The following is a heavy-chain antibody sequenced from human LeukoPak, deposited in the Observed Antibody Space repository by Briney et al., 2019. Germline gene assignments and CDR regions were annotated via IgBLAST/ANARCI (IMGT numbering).Heavy chain of an antibody. CDR1: GGTFSSYA. J-gene: IGHJ4*02. D-gene: IGHD1-26*01. CDR2: IIPIFGTA. CDR3: ARAAYSGSLFESYFDY. Sequence: ASVKVSCKASGGTFSSYAISWVRQAPGQGLEWMGGIIPIFGTANYAQKFQGRVTITTDESTSTAYMELSSLRSEDTAVYYCARAAYSGSLFESYFDYWGQGTLVTVSS. V-gene: IGHV1-69*05.